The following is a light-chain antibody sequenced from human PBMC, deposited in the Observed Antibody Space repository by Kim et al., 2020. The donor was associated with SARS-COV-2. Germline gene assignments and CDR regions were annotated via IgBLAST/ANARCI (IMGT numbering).Light chain of an antibody. V-gene: IGLV2-8*01. CDR1: SVGAYKY. Sequence: PGQSVTIPCTGTSVGAYKYVSWYQQHPGKAPKVIIYEVSKRPSGVPDRFSGSKSGNTASLTVSGLQAEDEGDYHCSSYAGSNSVVFGGGTQLTVL. CDR3: SSYAGSNSVV. J-gene: IGLJ2*01. CDR2: EVS.